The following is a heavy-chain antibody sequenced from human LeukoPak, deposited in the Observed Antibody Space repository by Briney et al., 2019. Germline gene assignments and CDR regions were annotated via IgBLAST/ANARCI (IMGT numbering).Heavy chain of an antibody. CDR3: ATAITGPAVDAFDI. V-gene: IGHV1-8*03. CDR2: MNPNSGNT. CDR1: GYTFTSYD. Sequence: ASVKVSCKASGYTFTSYDINWVRQATGQGLEWMGWMNPNSGNTGYAQKFQGRVTITRNTSISTAYMELSSLRSEDTAVYYCATAITGPAVDAFDIWGQGTMVTVSS. J-gene: IGHJ3*02.